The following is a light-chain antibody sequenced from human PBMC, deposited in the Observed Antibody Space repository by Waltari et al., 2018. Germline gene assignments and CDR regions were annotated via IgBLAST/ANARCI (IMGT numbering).Light chain of an antibody. CDR2: DVS. CDR3: SSYTSSSTNVV. Sequence: QSALTQPASVSGSPGQSITISCTGTSSDVGGYNYVSWYQQHPGKAPKPMIYDVSNRPSGVSNRFSGSKSGNTASLTISVLQAEDEADYYCSSYTSSSTNVVFGGGTKLTVL. CDR1: SSDVGGYNY. J-gene: IGLJ2*01. V-gene: IGLV2-14*03.